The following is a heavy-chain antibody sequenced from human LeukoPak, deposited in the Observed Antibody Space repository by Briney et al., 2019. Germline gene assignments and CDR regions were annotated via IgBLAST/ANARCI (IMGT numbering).Heavy chain of an antibody. CDR3: ARAAPYYYDSSGYSAFDS. CDR1: GFTFRSYS. CDR2: ISSTSSTI. D-gene: IGHD3-22*01. V-gene: IGHV3-48*02. Sequence: GGSLRLPCAASGFTFRSYSMHWVRQAPGKGLEWVSYISSTSSTIYYADSVKGRFTISRDNAKNSLYLQMNSLRDEDTAVYYCARAAPYYYDSSGYSAFDSWGQGTMVTVS. J-gene: IGHJ3*02.